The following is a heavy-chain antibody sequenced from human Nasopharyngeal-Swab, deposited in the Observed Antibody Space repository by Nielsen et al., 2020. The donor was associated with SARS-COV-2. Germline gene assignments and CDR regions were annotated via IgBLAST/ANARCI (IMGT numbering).Heavy chain of an antibody. Sequence: SLKISCAASGFTFDDYAMHWVRQAPGKGLEWVSGISWNSGTIGYADSVKGRFTISRDNAKNSLYLQMNGLRAEDTALYYCAKDVNYYDSSGYSYGGQGNLVTVSS. CDR3: AKDVNYYDSSGYSY. V-gene: IGHV3-9*01. D-gene: IGHD3-22*01. CDR2: ISWNSGTI. CDR1: GFTFDDYA. J-gene: IGHJ4*02.